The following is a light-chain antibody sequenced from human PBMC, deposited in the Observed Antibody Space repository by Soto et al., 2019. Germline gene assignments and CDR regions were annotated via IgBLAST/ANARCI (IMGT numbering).Light chain of an antibody. CDR1: SSNIGANYD. J-gene: IGLJ1*01. CDR2: GDN. V-gene: IGLV1-40*01. CDR3: QSYDSSLNRV. Sequence: QSVLSQPPSVSGAPGQRITISCTGSSSNIGANYDVHWYRQVPGTAPKLLMSGDNNRPSGVADRFSGSKSGTSASLAITRLQAEDAADYYCQSYDSSLNRVFGTGTMLTVL.